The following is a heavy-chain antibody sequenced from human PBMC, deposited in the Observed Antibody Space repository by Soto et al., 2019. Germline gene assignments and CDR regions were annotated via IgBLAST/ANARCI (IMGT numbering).Heavy chain of an antibody. CDR1: GFTFSSFD. J-gene: IGHJ4*02. Sequence: GGSLRLSCAASGFTFSSFDMHWVRRVTGKGLEWVSAIGIADDTYYPGSVKGRFTISRENAKKSLYLQMNRLRVADTAVYYCARGSRYCDGDCYSSLSYFDYWGQGIRVTVSS. V-gene: IGHV3-13*01. D-gene: IGHD2-21*02. CDR3: ARGSRYCDGDCYSSLSYFDY. CDR2: IGIADDT.